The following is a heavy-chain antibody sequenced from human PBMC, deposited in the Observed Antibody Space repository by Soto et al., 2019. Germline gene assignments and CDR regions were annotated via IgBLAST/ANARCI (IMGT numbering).Heavy chain of an antibody. V-gene: IGHV1-46*01. Sequence: GASVKVSCKASGYTFTSYYMHWVRQAPGQGLEWMGIINPSGGSTSYAQKFQGRVTMTRDTSTSTVYMELSSLRSEDTAVYYCARAIAKQDIVLVPAYYYYYGMDVWGQGTTVTVSS. D-gene: IGHD2-2*01. J-gene: IGHJ6*02. CDR1: GYTFTSYY. CDR3: ARAIAKQDIVLVPAYYYYYGMDV. CDR2: INPSGGST.